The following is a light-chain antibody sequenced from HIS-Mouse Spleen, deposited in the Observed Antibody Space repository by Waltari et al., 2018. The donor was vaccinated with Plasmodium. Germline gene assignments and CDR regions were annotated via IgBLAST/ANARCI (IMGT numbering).Light chain of an antibody. Sequence: QSALTQPASVSGSPGQSITISCTGTRRDVGSYNLVSWYQQHPGKAPKLMIYEGSKRPSGVSNRFSGSKSGNTASLTISGLQAEDEAEYYCCSYAGSSTNWVFGGGTKLTVL. V-gene: IGLV2-23*01. CDR2: EGS. CDR1: RRDVGSYNL. J-gene: IGLJ3*02. CDR3: CSYAGSSTNWV.